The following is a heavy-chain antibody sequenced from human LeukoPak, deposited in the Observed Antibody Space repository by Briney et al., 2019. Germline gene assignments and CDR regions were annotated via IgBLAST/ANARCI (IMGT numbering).Heavy chain of an antibody. D-gene: IGHD2-8*02. CDR2: IYSGGST. Sequence: PGESLRLSCAASGFTVSSNYMSWVRQAPGKGLEWVSVIYSGGSTYYADSVKGRFTISRDNSKNTLYLQMNSLRAEDTAVYYCARTGRGGYYYYYMDVWGKGTTVTVSS. CDR1: GFTVSSNY. V-gene: IGHV3-53*01. CDR3: ARTGRGGYYYYYMDV. J-gene: IGHJ6*03.